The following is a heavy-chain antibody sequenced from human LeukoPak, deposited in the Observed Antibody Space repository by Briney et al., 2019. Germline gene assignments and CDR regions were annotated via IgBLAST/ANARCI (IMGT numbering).Heavy chain of an antibody. CDR3: ARGSRIVVVITYRFDY. D-gene: IGHD3-22*01. CDR1: GYTFTGYY. Sequence: ASVKVSCKASGYTFTGYYMHWVRQAPGQGLEWMGIINPSGGSTSYAQKFRGRVTMTRDTSTSTVYMELSSLRSEDTAVYYCARGSRIVVVITYRFDYWGQGTLVTVSS. V-gene: IGHV1-46*01. J-gene: IGHJ4*02. CDR2: INPSGGST.